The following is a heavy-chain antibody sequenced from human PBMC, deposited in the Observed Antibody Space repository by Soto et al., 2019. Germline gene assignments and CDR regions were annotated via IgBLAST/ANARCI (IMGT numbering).Heavy chain of an antibody. Sequence: SGPTLVNPTQPLTLTCTFSAFSLSTGGVGVGWIRQPPGKALEWLALIYWDDDKRYSPSLRSRLTITKDTSKNQVVLTITNMDPVDTSTYYCIQSRCGGDCLQSYASYYYYGMDVWGQGTTVTVSS. CDR3: IQSRCGGDCLQSYASYYYYGMDV. V-gene: IGHV2-5*02. D-gene: IGHD2-21*02. CDR1: AFSLSTGGVG. J-gene: IGHJ6*02. CDR2: IYWDDDK.